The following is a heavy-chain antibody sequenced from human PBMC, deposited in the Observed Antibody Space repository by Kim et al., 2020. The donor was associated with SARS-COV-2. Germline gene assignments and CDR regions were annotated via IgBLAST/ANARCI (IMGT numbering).Heavy chain of an antibody. CDR2: IGTAGDT. Sequence: GGSLRLSCAASGFTFSSYDMHWVRQATGKGLEWVSAIGTAGDTYYPGSVKGRFTISRENAKNSLYLQMNSLRAGDTAVYYCTRGGSCSGGSCYYYYGMDVWGQGTTVTVSS. CDR1: GFTFSSYD. D-gene: IGHD2-15*01. J-gene: IGHJ6*02. V-gene: IGHV3-13*01. CDR3: TRGGSCSGGSCYYYYGMDV.